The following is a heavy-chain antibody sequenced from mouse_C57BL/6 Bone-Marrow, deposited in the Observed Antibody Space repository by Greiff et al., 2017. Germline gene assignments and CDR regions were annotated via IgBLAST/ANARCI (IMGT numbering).Heavy chain of an antibody. CDR2: ISSGGSYT. Sequence: DVQLQESGGDLVKPGGSLKLSCAASGFTFSSYGMSWVRQTPDKRLEWVATISSGGSYTYYPDSVKGRFTISRDNAKNTLYLQMSSLKSEDTAMYYCANYYGSSHWYFDVWGTGTTVTVSS. D-gene: IGHD1-1*01. J-gene: IGHJ1*03. CDR3: ANYYGSSHWYFDV. V-gene: IGHV5-6*01. CDR1: GFTFSSYG.